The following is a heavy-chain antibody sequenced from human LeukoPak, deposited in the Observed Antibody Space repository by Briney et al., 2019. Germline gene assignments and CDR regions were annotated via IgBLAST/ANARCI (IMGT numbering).Heavy chain of an antibody. V-gene: IGHV3-23*01. CDR1: GFTFSSYA. J-gene: IGHJ4*02. Sequence: PGGSLRLSCAASGFTFSSYAMSWVRQAPGKGLEWVSGISGSSGSTYYADSVKGRFTISRDNSKNTLYLQMNSLRAEDTAIYYCAKSDCSSTSCYTFDYWGQGTLVTVSS. CDR3: AKSDCSSTSCYTFDY. CDR2: ISGSSGST. D-gene: IGHD2-2*01.